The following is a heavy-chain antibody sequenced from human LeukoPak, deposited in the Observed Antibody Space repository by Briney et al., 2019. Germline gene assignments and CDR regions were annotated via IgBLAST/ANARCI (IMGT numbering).Heavy chain of an antibody. Sequence: GSLRLSCAASGFTFSDYYMSWIRQAPGKGLEWIGEINHSGSTNYNPSLKNRVTMSVDTSKNQFSLKLSSVTAADTAVYYCATEPTVTVGWFDPWGQGTLVTVSS. V-gene: IGHV4-34*01. D-gene: IGHD2-21*02. CDR2: INHSGST. CDR1: GFTFSDYY. CDR3: ATEPTVTVGWFDP. J-gene: IGHJ5*02.